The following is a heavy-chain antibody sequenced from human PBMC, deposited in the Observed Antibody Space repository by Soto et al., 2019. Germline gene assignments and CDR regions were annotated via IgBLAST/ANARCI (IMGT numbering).Heavy chain of an antibody. V-gene: IGHV4-39*01. J-gene: IGHJ4*02. CDR2: IYYSGST. CDR1: GGSISSSSYY. D-gene: IGHD3-3*01. Sequence: PSETLSLTCTVSGGSISSSSYYWGWIRQPPGKGLEWIGSIYYSGSTYYNPSLKSRVTISVDTSKNQFSLKLSSVTAADTAVYYCARLPAYYDFWSGQSEGDYWGQGTLVTVSS. CDR3: ARLPAYYDFWSGQSEGDY.